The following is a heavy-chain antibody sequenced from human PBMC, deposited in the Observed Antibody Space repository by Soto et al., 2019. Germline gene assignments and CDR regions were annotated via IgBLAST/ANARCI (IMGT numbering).Heavy chain of an antibody. Sequence: PGESLKISCKGSGYTFTSNWIGWVRQMPGKGLEWMGIIYPGDSDARYSPSFRGQVSISADKSISTAYLQWSSLKASDTAMYYCARRVYYDFLTGYDKSPGYFDYWGQGTLDTVSS. V-gene: IGHV5-51*01. D-gene: IGHD3-9*01. J-gene: IGHJ4*02. CDR3: ARRVYYDFLTGYDKSPGYFDY. CDR2: IYPGDSDA. CDR1: GYTFTSNW.